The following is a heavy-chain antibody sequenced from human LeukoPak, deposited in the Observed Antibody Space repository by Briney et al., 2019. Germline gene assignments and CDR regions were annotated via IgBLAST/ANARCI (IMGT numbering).Heavy chain of an antibody. CDR1: GYTFTSYY. Sequence: ASVKVSCKASGYTFTSYYMHWVRQAPGQGLEWMGIINPSGGSTSYAQKFQGRVTMTGDTSTSTVYMELSSLRSEDTAVYYCAREYYYDSSGYYYAFDIWGQGTMVTVSS. CDR3: AREYYYDSSGYYYAFDI. V-gene: IGHV1-46*01. D-gene: IGHD3-22*01. CDR2: INPSGGST. J-gene: IGHJ3*02.